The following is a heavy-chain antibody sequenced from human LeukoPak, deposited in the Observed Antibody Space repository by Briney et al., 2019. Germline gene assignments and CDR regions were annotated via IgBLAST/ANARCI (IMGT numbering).Heavy chain of an antibody. CDR1: GGSFSTYA. CDR2: IIPIFGTT. CDR3: VKSPSGYNWNDGRVY. J-gene: IGHJ4*02. V-gene: IGHV1-69*13. Sequence: SVKVSCKASGGSFSTYAINWVRQAPGQGLEWMGRIIPIFGTTNYAQRFQDRVTITADESTRTAYMELSSLRSEDTAVYYCVKSPSGYNWNDGRVYWGQGTLVTVS. D-gene: IGHD1-20*01.